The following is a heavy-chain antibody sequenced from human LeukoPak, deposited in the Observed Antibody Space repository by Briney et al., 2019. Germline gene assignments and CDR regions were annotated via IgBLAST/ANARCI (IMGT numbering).Heavy chain of an antibody. V-gene: IGHV6-1*01. J-gene: IGHJ6*02. CDR3: SLARSEYHYGMDV. CDR1: GDSVSGISVA. Sequence: SQTLSLTCAISGDSVSGISVAWNWIRQSPSRGLEWLGRTYYRSEWYYEYAVSVKSRINISPDASKNQFSLQLTSVTPEDTAVYYCSLARSEYHYGMDVWGQGTTVTVSS. CDR2: TYYRSEWYY.